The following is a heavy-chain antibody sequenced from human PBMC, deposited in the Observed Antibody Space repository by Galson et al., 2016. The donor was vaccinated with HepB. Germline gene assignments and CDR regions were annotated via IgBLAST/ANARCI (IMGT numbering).Heavy chain of an antibody. CDR1: GVSISSVSYY. J-gene: IGHJ4*02. CDR2: IYTNGGP. Sequence: SLTCTVSGVSISSVSYYWGWIRQPAGKGLEWIGRIYTNGGPNYNPSLKSRVTISIDSSENQFFLNLTSVTAADTAVYYCARTTISAHPYFDYWGQGTLVSVSS. V-gene: IGHV4-61*02. D-gene: IGHD2-21*02. CDR3: ARTTISAHPYFDY.